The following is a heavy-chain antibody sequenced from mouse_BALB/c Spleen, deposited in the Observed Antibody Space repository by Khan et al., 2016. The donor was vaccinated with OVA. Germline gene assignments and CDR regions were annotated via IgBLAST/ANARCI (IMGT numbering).Heavy chain of an antibody. D-gene: IGHD4-1*01. V-gene: IGHV2-5*01. CDR2: IWRGGST. CDR1: GFSLTSYG. J-gene: IGHJ4*01. CDR3: AKHWGLYYAMDY. Sequence: VELVESGPGLVQPSQSLSITCTVSGFSLTSYGVHWVRQSPGKGLEWLGVIWRGGSTDYNAAFMSRLSITKDNSKSQVFFKMNSLQADDTAIYDCAKHWGLYYAMDYWGQGTSVTVSS.